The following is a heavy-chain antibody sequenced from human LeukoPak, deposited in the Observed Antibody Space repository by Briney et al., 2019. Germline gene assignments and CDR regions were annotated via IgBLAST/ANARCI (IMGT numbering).Heavy chain of an antibody. CDR3: ARVVGRIAAAGTWYFDL. V-gene: IGHV3-7*02. Sequence: GGSLRLSCEASGFTFSSYWMSWVRQAPGKGLEWVANIKQDGSDKYYVDSVKGRFTISRDNAKNSLYLQMNSLRAEDTAVYYCARVVGRIAAAGTWYFDLWGRGTLVTVSS. CDR2: IKQDGSDK. J-gene: IGHJ2*01. CDR1: GFTFSSYW. D-gene: IGHD6-13*01.